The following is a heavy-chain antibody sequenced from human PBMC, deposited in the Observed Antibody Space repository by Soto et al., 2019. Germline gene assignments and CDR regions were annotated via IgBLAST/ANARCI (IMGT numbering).Heavy chain of an antibody. CDR3: ARDSGDIVVVPAAHYYYYMDV. D-gene: IGHD2-2*01. Sequence: GGSLRLSCAASGFTFSNAWMSWVRQAPGKGLEWVGRIKSKNDGGTTDYAAPVKGRFTISRDDSKNSLYLQMNSLRAEDTAVYYCARDSGDIVVVPAAHYYYYMDVWGKGTTVTVSS. J-gene: IGHJ6*03. CDR1: GFTFSNAW. V-gene: IGHV3-15*01. CDR2: IKSKNDGGTT.